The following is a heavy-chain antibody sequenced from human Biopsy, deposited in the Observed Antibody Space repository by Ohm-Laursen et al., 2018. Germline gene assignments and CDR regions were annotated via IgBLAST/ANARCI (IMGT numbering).Heavy chain of an antibody. CDR2: INHSGST. CDR1: GGSFSGYY. J-gene: IGHJ4*02. V-gene: IGHV4-34*01. CDR3: ARGRLRAVARFDY. Sequence: TLSLTCAVYGGSFSGYYWSWIRQPPGKGLEWIGEINHSGSTNYNPPLKSRVTISVDTSKNQFSLKLSSVTAADTAVYYCARGRLRAVARFDYWGQGTLVTVSS. D-gene: IGHD6-19*01.